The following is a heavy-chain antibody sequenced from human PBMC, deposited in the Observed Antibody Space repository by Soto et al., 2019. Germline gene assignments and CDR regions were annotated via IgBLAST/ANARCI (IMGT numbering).Heavy chain of an antibody. CDR2: IYYSRST. CDR3: ARRGLGNFFDY. Sequence: SETLSLTCTVSGGSINSNTYSWAWIRQPPEKGLEWIGTIYYSRSTYYNPSLKSRVTISVDTSKNEFSLKLSSVTAADTAVFYCARRGLGNFFDYWGQGALVTVSS. V-gene: IGHV4-39*01. J-gene: IGHJ4*02. CDR1: GGSINSNTYS. D-gene: IGHD6-19*01.